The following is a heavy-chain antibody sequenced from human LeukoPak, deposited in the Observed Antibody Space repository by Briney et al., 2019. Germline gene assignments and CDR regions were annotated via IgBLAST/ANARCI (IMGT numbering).Heavy chain of an antibody. J-gene: IGHJ4*02. D-gene: IGHD3-10*01. Sequence: SETLSLTCTVSGGSISSYYWSWIRQPPGKGLEWIGYIYYSGSTNYNPSLKSRLTMSIDTSKNQFSLKLNSVTAADTAVYYCARGRYGSGSYFFDYWGQGTLVTVSS. CDR3: ARGRYGSGSYFFDY. V-gene: IGHV4-59*12. CDR2: IYYSGST. CDR1: GGSISSYY.